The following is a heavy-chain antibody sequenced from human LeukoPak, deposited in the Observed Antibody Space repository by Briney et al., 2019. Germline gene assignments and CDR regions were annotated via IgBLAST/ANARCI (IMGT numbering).Heavy chain of an antibody. Sequence: ASVKVSCKASGYTFTSYDINWVRQATGQGLEWMGWMNPNSGNTGYAQKFQGRVTMTRNTSISTAYMELSSLRSEDTAVYYCARFVVPAANYYYYMDVWGKGTTVTVSS. D-gene: IGHD2-2*01. V-gene: IGHV1-8*01. J-gene: IGHJ6*03. CDR2: MNPNSGNT. CDR3: ARFVVPAANYYYYMDV. CDR1: GYTFTSYD.